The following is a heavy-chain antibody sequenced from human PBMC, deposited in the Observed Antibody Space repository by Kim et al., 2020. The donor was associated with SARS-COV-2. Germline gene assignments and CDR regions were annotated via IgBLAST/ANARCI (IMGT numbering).Heavy chain of an antibody. CDR1: GGSISSSSYY. V-gene: IGHV4-39*07. J-gene: IGHJ2*01. Sequence: SETLSLTCTVSGGSISSSSYYWGWIRQPPGKGLEWIGSIYYSGSTYYNPSLKSRVTISVDTSKNQFSLKLSSVTAADTAVYYCARDAPEVRGVLDDLWGRGTLVTVSS. D-gene: IGHD3-10*01. CDR3: ARDAPEVRGVLDDL. CDR2: IYYSGST.